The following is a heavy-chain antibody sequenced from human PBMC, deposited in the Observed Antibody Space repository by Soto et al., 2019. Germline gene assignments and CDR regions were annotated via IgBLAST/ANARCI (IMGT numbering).Heavy chain of an antibody. J-gene: IGHJ4*02. D-gene: IGHD2-8*02. CDR1: GGSITSVNHY. V-gene: IGHV4-31*02. CDR3: AREVAGTGAFDY. Sequence: SETLSLTCNISGGSITSVNHYWSWIRQSPGEGLEWIGYIFDSGTTHYNPSLEGRVTISGDTSQSQFSLTIHSVTVADTAVYYCAREVAGTGAFDYWGQGTLVTVSS. CDR2: IFDSGTT.